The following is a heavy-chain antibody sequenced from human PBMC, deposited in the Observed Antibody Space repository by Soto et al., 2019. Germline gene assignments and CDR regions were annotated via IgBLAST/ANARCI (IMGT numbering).Heavy chain of an antibody. CDR2: IYYSGST. J-gene: IGHJ4*02. V-gene: IGHV4-31*03. D-gene: IGHD5-12*01. CDR3: ARVPIVATILNFDY. Sequence: SETLSLTCTVSGGSISSGGYYWSWIRQHPGKGLEWIGYIYYSGSTYYNPSLKSRVTISVDTSKNQFSLKLSSVTAADTAVYYCARVPIVATILNFDYWGQGTLVTVSS. CDR1: GGSISSGGYY.